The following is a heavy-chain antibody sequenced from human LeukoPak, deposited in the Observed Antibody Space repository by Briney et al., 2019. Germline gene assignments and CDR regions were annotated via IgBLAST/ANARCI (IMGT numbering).Heavy chain of an antibody. CDR1: GFTFGSYG. Sequence: GGSLRLSCAASGFTFGSYGMHWVRRAPGKGLEWVAFIRYDGSNKYYADSVKGRFTISRDNSKNTLYLQMNRLRAEDTAVYYCAKDVAYSAFDYWGQGTLVTVSS. CDR3: AKDVAYSAFDY. V-gene: IGHV3-30*02. J-gene: IGHJ4*02. D-gene: IGHD2-21*01. CDR2: IRYDGSNK.